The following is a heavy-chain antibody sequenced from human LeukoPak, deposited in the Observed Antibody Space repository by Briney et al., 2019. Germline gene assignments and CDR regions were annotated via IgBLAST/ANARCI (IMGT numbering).Heavy chain of an antibody. J-gene: IGHJ4*02. CDR1: GYTFTSYD. CDR2: MNPNSGNT. CDR3: ARAGWRYFDWKTYYFDY. V-gene: IGHV1-8*01. D-gene: IGHD3-9*01. Sequence: GASVKVSCKASGYTFTSYDTNWVRQATGQGLEWMGWMNPNSGNTGYAQKFQGRVTMTRNTSISAAYMELSSLRSEDTAVYYCARAGWRYFDWKTYYFDYWGQGTLVTVSS.